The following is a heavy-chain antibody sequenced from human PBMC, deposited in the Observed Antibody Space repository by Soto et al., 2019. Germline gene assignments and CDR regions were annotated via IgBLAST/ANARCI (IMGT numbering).Heavy chain of an antibody. Sequence: PGGSLRLSCAASGFTFSDYYMTWIRHAPGKGLEWVSYISSSGTGIYYADSVKGRFTISRDNAKKSLYLQMSSLRAEDTAVYYCARALYDAFDIWGQGTTVTVSS. J-gene: IGHJ3*02. CDR2: ISSSGTGI. CDR1: GFTFSDYY. V-gene: IGHV3-11*01. CDR3: ARALYDAFDI.